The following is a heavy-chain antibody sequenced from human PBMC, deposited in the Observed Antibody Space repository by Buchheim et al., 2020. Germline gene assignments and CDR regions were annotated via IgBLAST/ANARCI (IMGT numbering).Heavy chain of an antibody. CDR3: ARDRRGIRYYYYGMDV. D-gene: IGHD1-26*01. Sequence: QVQLVESGGGVVQPGRSLRLSCAASGFTFSSYGMHWVRQAPGKGLEWVAVIWYDGSNKYYADSVKGRFTISRDNSKKTLDLQMNSLRAEDTAVYYCARDRRGIRYYYYGMDVWGQGTT. CDR2: IWYDGSNK. V-gene: IGHV3-33*01. J-gene: IGHJ6*02. CDR1: GFTFSSYG.